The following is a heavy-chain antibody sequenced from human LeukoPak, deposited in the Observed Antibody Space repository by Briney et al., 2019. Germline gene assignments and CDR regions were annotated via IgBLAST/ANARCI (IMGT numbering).Heavy chain of an antibody. Sequence: SETLSLTCAVYGGSFSGYYWSWIRQPPGKGLEWIGEINHSGSTNYNPSLKSRVTISVDTSKNQFSLKLSSVTAADTAVYYCARSYCIAGSCYSKIFDSWGQGTLVTVSS. CDR3: ARSYCIAGSCYSKIFDS. V-gene: IGHV4-34*01. J-gene: IGHJ4*02. CDR2: INHSGST. D-gene: IGHD2-15*01. CDR1: GGSFSGYY.